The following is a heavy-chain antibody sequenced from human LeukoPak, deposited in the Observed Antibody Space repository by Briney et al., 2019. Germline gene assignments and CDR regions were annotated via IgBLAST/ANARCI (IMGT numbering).Heavy chain of an antibody. V-gene: IGHV3-33*06. CDR3: AKDKEIGYYDSSGSLYYY. J-gene: IGHJ4*02. D-gene: IGHD3-22*01. CDR2: IWFDGSNK. Sequence: PGGSLRLSCAASGFTFSNYGMPWVRQAPGKGLEWVAVIWFDGSNKYYADSAKGRFTISRDNSKNTLYLQMNSLRAEDTAVYYCAKDKEIGYYDSSGSLYYYWGQGTLVTVSS. CDR1: GFTFSNYG.